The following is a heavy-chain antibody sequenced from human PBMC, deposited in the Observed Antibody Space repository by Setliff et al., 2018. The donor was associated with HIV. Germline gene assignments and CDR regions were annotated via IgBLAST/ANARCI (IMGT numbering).Heavy chain of an antibody. D-gene: IGHD6-19*01. CDR2: IRYDGTNE. J-gene: IGHJ4*02. V-gene: IGHV3-30*02. CDR3: AKDRYSTGWHLDH. CDR1: GFTFSSYG. Sequence: GGSLRLSCAASGFTFSSYGLHWVRQAPGKGLEWLTFIRYDGTNEYYADSVKGRFSISRDNSKNTVNLQMSSLIGEDTAVYYCAKDRYSTGWHLDHWGQGTPVTVSS.